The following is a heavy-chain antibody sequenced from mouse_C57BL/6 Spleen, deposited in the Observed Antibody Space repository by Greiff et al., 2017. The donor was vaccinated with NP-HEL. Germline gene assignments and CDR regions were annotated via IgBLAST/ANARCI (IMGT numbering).Heavy chain of an antibody. Sequence: VQLQQPGAELVMPGASVKLSCKASGYTFTSYWMHWVKQRPGQGLEWIGEIDPSDSYTNYTQKFKGKSTLTADKSSSTAYMQLSSLTSEDSAVYYCARRGDSSGYVNYFDYWGQGTTLTVSS. J-gene: IGHJ2*01. CDR2: IDPSDSYT. V-gene: IGHV1-69*01. CDR1: GYTFTSYW. CDR3: ARRGDSSGYVNYFDY. D-gene: IGHD3-2*02.